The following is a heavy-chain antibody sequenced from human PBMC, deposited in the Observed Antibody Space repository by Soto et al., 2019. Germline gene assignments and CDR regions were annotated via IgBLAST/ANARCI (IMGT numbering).Heavy chain of an antibody. CDR3: ARMVTFASLTWFPH. Sequence: SSVKVSCKASGYSFTNNDVSWVRQATGQGLEWMGWMNPGSGDTGYAQKFQGRVTMTRDISIATAYMELSSLRSDDTAIYYCARMVTFASLTWFPHWRQGPLVSVPS. V-gene: IGHV1-8*01. D-gene: IGHD3-16*01. CDR1: GYSFTNND. J-gene: IGHJ4*02. CDR2: MNPGSGDT.